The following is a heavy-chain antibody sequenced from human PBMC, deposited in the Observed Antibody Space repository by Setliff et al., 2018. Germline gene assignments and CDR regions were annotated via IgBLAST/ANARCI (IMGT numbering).Heavy chain of an antibody. CDR1: GYSFTNYG. CDR3: VRDRAAIVVGPPTAAFDI. J-gene: IGHJ4*02. V-gene: IGHV1-18*01. Sequence: ASVKVSCKTSGYSFTNYGINWVRQAPGQGLEWMGWNSVYAREFQGRVTMTIDTPTGTAYMELRSLRSDDTAQYYCVRDRAAIVVGPPTAAFDIWGQGILVTVSS. D-gene: IGHD2-2*01. CDR2: NSV.